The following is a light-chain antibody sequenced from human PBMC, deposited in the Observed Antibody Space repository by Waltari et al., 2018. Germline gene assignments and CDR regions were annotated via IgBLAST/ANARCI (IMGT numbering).Light chain of an antibody. CDR3: SSYTSSSTYV. CDR1: STDVGSYTP. Sequence: QSALTQPPSVSGSPGQSVTIPCTGTSTDVGSYTPSSGYHPPPGTPPKLMIYEVSNRPSGVPDRFSGSKSGNTASLTISGLQAEDEADYYCSSYTSSSTYVFGTGTKVTVL. V-gene: IGLV2-18*02. CDR2: EVS. J-gene: IGLJ1*01.